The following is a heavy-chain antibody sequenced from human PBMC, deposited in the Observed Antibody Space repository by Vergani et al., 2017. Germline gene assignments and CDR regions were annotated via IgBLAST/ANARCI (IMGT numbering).Heavy chain of an antibody. J-gene: IGHJ3*02. V-gene: IGHV3-23*01. CDR1: GFTFSSYA. D-gene: IGHD5-18*01. CDR3: AKDGYSYGYDAFDI. CDR2: ISVSGDST. Sequence: EVQLLESGGGLVQPGGSLRLSCVASGFTFSSYAMGWVRQAPGKGLEWVSFISVSGDSTYYADSVQGRFTISRDNSKNTLDLQMNSLRAEDTAVYYCAKDGYSYGYDAFDIWGQGTMVTVSS.